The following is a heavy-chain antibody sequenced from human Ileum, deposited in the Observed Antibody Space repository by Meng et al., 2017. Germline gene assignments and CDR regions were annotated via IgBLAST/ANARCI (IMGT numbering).Heavy chain of an antibody. V-gene: IGHV4-4*02. CDR1: VCSISDSSW. J-gene: IGHJ5*02. D-gene: IGHD5-12*01. CDR2: IYHNGST. CDR3: ARDLLGPAIAASGYFDP. Sequence: VRLQEAGPGLAKPSGSLSLSCAVSVCSISDSSWWSWVRQPPGKGLECIGEIYHNGSTNYNPSLKSRVTMSLEKSKNQFFLDLTSVTAADTAVYYCARDLLGPAIAASGYFDPWGQGTLVTVSS.